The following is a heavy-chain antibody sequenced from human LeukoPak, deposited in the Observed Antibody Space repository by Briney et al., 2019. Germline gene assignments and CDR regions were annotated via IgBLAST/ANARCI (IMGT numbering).Heavy chain of an antibody. CDR3: ARAIRGSAVDTGDR. D-gene: IGHD3-10*01. J-gene: IGHJ4*02. V-gene: IGHV3-7*01. CDR2: IKNDGREE. CDR1: GFTFSSYW. Sequence: GGSLRLSCAASGFTFSSYWMRWVRQAPGKGLEGVANIKNDGREEYYVDSVKGRFTIYRDNAKNSLYLQMNSLKVEDTAVYYCARAIRGSAVDTGDRWGQGSLGTVSS.